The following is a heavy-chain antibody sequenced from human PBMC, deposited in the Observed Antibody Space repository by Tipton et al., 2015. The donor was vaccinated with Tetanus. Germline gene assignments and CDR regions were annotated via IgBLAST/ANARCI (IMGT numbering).Heavy chain of an antibody. CDR2: INARTHTI. CDR3: ARGSGAMDS. J-gene: IGHJ4*02. V-gene: IGHV3-48*02. Sequence: QLVQSGGGLVQPGGSLRLSCAVSGFTFSDYSMNWVRQAPGKGLEWISCINARTHTIYYADSVKGRFTISRDNAKNSLYLQMTSLRDEDTAVYYCARGSGAMDSWGQGTLVTVSS. D-gene: IGHD7-27*01. CDR1: GFTFSDYS.